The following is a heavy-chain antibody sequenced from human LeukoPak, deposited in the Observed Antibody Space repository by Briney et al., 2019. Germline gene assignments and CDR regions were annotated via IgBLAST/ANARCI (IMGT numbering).Heavy chain of an antibody. V-gene: IGHV3-21*01. Sequence: GGSLRLSCAASGFTFSSYSMNWVRQAPGKGLEWVSSISSSSSYIYYADSVKGRFTISRDNAKNSLYLQMNSLRAEDTAVYYCARAPTVRGVIGTIGWGQGTLVTVSS. CDR3: ARAPTVRGVIGTIG. J-gene: IGHJ4*02. CDR2: ISSSSSYI. CDR1: GFTFSSYS. D-gene: IGHD3-10*01.